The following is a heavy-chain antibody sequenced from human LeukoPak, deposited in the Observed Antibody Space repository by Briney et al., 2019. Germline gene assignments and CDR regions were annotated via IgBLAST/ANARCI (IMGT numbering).Heavy chain of an antibody. J-gene: IGHJ5*02. Sequence: GSVKVSCTASGYTFTSYGMSWVRQAPGQGLEWMGWISAYSGNTNYAQKLQGRATMTTDTSTSTAYMDLRSLRSDDTAVYYCARAYGDYPLKWFDPWGQGTLVTVSS. CDR1: GYTFTSYG. D-gene: IGHD4-17*01. V-gene: IGHV1-18*01. CDR2: ISAYSGNT. CDR3: ARAYGDYPLKWFDP.